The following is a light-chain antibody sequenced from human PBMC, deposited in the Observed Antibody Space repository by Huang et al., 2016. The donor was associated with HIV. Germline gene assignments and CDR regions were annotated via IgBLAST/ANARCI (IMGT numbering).Light chain of an antibody. J-gene: IGKJ1*01. Sequence: EIVMTQSPATLSVSPGERATLSCRASQSITSNLDWYQQKPGQAPRLLIYAASTRATGIPARFSGSGSWTEFTLSISSLQSEDFAVYYCQQYNNWPPWTFGQGTKVEIK. CDR1: QSITSN. CDR2: AAS. V-gene: IGKV3-15*01. CDR3: QQYNNWPPWT.